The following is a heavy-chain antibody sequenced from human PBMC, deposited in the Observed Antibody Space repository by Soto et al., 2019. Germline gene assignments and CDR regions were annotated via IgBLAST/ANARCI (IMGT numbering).Heavy chain of an antibody. CDR3: ARSSGGNFGIIIEGSNWCDP. J-gene: IGHJ5*02. D-gene: IGHD3-3*01. CDR2: INPHGGST. Sequence: ASVKVSCKAPGDTFTSYYLNWVRQAPGQGLEWMGVINPHGGSTKYAQKFQGRITMTRDTSRSTVYMELSSLRSDDTAIYYCARSSGGNFGIIIEGSNWCDPWGQGTLVTV. CDR1: GDTFTSYY. V-gene: IGHV1-46*01.